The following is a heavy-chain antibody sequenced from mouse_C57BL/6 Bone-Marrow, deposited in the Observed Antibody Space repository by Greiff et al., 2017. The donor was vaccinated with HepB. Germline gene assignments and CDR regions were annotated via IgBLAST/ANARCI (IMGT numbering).Heavy chain of an antibody. J-gene: IGHJ1*03. D-gene: IGHD1-1*01. CDR2: ISSGGDYI. CDR3: TRDRPYYYGSSWYFDV. Sequence: EVQGVESGEGLVKPGGSLKLSCAASGFTFSSYAMSWVRQTPEKRLEWVAYISSGGDYIYYADTVKGRFTISRDNARNTLYLQMSSLKSEDTAMYYCTRDRPYYYGSSWYFDVWGTGTTVTVSS. CDR1: GFTFSSYA. V-gene: IGHV5-9-1*02.